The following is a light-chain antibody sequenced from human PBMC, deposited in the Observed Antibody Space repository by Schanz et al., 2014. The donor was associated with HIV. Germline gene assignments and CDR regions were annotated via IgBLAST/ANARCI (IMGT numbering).Light chain of an antibody. J-gene: IGLJ1*01. Sequence: QSVLTQPPSVSGAPGQRITISCTGSSSNIGAGYYVHWYQQFPGTAPKLLIYENNHRPSGVPARFTGPKIGTSASLAITGLQAEDEGDYYCCSYTTTSTYVFGAGTKLTVL. CDR2: ENN. CDR3: CSYTTTSTYV. CDR1: SSNIGAGYY. V-gene: IGLV1-40*01.